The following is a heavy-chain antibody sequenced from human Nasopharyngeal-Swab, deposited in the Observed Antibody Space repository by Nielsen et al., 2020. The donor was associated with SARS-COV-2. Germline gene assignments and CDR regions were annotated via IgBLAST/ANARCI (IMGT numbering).Heavy chain of an antibody. D-gene: IGHD2-15*01. CDR3: ASLGYCSGGSCPNYYGMDV. V-gene: IGHV1-18*01. Sequence: WVRQAPGQGLEWMGWISAYNGNTNYAQKFQGRVTITADESTSTAYMELSSLRSEDTAVYYCASLGYCSGGSCPNYYGMDVWGQGTTVTVSS. CDR2: ISAYNGNT. J-gene: IGHJ6*02.